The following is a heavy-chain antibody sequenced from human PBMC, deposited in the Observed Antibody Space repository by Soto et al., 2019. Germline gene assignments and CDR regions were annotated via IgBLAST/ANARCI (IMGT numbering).Heavy chain of an antibody. CDR3: ARVNVLMVYANNYYYGMDV. CDR2: IYYSGST. CDR1: GGSISSGGYH. Sequence: SETLSLTCTVSGGSISSGGYHWSWIRQHPGKGLEWIGYIYYSGSTYYNTSLKSRVTISVDTSKNQFSLKLSSVTAADTAVYYCARVNVLMVYANNYYYGMDVWGQGTTVTVSS. V-gene: IGHV4-31*03. D-gene: IGHD2-8*01. J-gene: IGHJ6*02.